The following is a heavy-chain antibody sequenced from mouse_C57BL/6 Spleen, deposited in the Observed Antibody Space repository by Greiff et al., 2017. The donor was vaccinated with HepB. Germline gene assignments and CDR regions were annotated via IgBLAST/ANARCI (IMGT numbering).Heavy chain of an antibody. D-gene: IGHD3-2*02. CDR2: IRNKANGYTT. Sequence: EVQLVESGGGLVQPGGSLSLSCAASGFTFTDYYMSWVRQPPGKALEWLGFIRNKANGYTTEYSASVKGRFTISRDNSQSILYLQMNALRAEDSATYYCARYGSSGYDAMDYWGQGTSVTVSS. CDR1: GFTFTDYY. V-gene: IGHV7-3*01. J-gene: IGHJ4*01. CDR3: ARYGSSGYDAMDY.